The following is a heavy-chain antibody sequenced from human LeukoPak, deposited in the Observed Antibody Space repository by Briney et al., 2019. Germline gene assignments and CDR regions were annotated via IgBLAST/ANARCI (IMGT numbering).Heavy chain of an antibody. CDR3: AHSRGLLVFWDY. Sequence: SGPTLVKPTQTLTLTCTFSGFSLSTSGVGVGWIRQPPGKALEWLALIYWNGDKRYSPSLKSRLTITKDTSKNQVVLTMTNMDPVDTATYYCAHSRGLLVFWDYWGQGTLVTVSS. D-gene: IGHD4-17*01. J-gene: IGHJ4*02. V-gene: IGHV2-5*01. CDR2: IYWNGDK. CDR1: GFSLSTSGVG.